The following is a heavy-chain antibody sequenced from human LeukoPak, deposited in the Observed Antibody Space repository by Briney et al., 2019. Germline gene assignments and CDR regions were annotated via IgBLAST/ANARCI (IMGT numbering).Heavy chain of an antibody. J-gene: IGHJ4*02. D-gene: IGHD5-12*01. Sequence: SETLSLTCAVSGGSISSGGYSWSWIRQPPGKGLEWIGSIYHSGSTYYNPSLKSRVTISVDTSKNQFSLKLSSVTAADTAVYYCASPPAHSGYDFMYFDYWGQGTLVTVSS. CDR2: IYHSGST. CDR1: GGSISSGGYS. V-gene: IGHV4-30-2*03. CDR3: ASPPAHSGYDFMYFDY.